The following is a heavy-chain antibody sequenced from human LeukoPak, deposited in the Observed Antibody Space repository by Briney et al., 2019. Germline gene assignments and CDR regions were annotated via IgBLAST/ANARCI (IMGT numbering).Heavy chain of an antibody. CDR1: GYTFTSYG. CDR3: ATVPTVPTYYDFWSGYYDY. CDR2: VDPEDGET. Sequence: GASVKVSCKASGYTFTSYGISWVRQAPGQGLEWMGLVDPEDGETIYAEKFQGRVTITADTSTDTAYMELSSLRSEDTAVYYCATVPTVPTYYDFWSGYYDYWGQGTLVTVSS. J-gene: IGHJ4*02. D-gene: IGHD3-3*01. V-gene: IGHV1-69-2*01.